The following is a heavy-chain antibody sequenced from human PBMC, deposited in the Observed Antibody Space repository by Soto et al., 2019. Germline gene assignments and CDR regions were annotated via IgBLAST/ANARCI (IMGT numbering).Heavy chain of an antibody. CDR3: VRAEQLVKNWFDP. D-gene: IGHD6-13*01. J-gene: IGHJ5*02. Sequence: XETLSLTFTVCGVSISSSSWWFWFRQPPGKGLEWIGEIYHSGSTNYNPSLKSRVTISVDKSKNHFSLRLTSLTAADTAVYYCVRAEQLVKNWFDPWGQGTLVTVSS. CDR2: IYHSGST. V-gene: IGHV4-4*02. CDR1: GVSISSSSW.